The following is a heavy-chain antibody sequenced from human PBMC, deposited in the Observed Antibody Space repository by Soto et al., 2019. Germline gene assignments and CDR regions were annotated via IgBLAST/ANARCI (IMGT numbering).Heavy chain of an antibody. V-gene: IGHV1-69*13. CDR1: GGTFSSYA. J-gene: IGHJ4*02. CDR2: IIPIFGTA. Sequence: ASVKVSCKASGGTFSSYAISWVRQAPGQGLEWMGGIIPIFGTANYAQKFQGRVTITADESTSTAYMELSSLRSEDTAVYYCARNGYCSGGSCYLDYWGQGTLVTVSS. CDR3: ARNGYCSGGSCYLDY. D-gene: IGHD2-15*01.